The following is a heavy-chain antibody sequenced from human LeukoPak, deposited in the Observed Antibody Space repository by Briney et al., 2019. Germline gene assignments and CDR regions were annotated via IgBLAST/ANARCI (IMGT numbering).Heavy chain of an antibody. Sequence: SQTLSLTCTVSGGSISSGSHCWSWLRQPAGKGLEWVGRIYTSGSTNYNPSLKSRATISVETSKNQFSLKLSSVTAADTAVYYCARAPAIVVVPAANYYYYGMDVWGQGTTVTVSS. CDR2: IYTSGST. V-gene: IGHV4-61*02. J-gene: IGHJ6*02. CDR1: GGSISSGSHC. CDR3: ARAPAIVVVPAANYYYYGMDV. D-gene: IGHD2-2*01.